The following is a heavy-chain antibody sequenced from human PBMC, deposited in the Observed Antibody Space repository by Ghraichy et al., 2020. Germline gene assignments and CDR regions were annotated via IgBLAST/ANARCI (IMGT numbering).Heavy chain of an antibody. J-gene: IGHJ6*02. V-gene: IGHV3-48*01. Sequence: GGSLRLSCAASGFNLNNYAMSWVRQAPGKGLEWVSNIHLGNTRVFYADSVKGRFTISRDSVEDSLVLQMNSLRAEDTAVYYCARLWGVVPTALLGMDVWGQGTTVTVSS. CDR1: GFNLNNYA. D-gene: IGHD2-2*01. CDR2: IHLGNTRV. CDR3: ARLWGVVPTALLGMDV.